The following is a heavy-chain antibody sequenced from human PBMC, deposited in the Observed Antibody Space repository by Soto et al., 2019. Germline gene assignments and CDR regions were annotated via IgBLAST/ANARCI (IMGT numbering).Heavy chain of an antibody. Sequence: EVQLVESEGGVVWPGGSLRLSCAASGFTFDDYGMSWVRQVPGKGLEWVSGSNSNGDKTGYADSVKGRFTISRDNAKNSLYLQMNSLRVEDTALYHCAREYGSGSSPPWFDPWGQGTLVTVSS. J-gene: IGHJ5*02. CDR3: AREYGSGSSPPWFDP. CDR1: GFTFDDYG. CDR2: SNSNGDKT. D-gene: IGHD3-10*01. V-gene: IGHV3-20*01.